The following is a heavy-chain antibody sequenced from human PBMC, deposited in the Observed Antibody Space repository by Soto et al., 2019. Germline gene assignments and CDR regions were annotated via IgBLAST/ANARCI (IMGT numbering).Heavy chain of an antibody. Sequence: ASGFTFSSYAMSWVRQAPGKGLEWVSTISVSGDSTYFADSVKGRFAVSRDNSKNTVYLQMNSLRAEDTAIYYCATRHLPYCSGGTCNPFDFWGQGTLVTVSS. D-gene: IGHD2-15*01. CDR1: GFTFSSYA. V-gene: IGHV3-23*01. J-gene: IGHJ4*02. CDR2: ISVSGDST. CDR3: ATRHLPYCSGGTCNPFDF.